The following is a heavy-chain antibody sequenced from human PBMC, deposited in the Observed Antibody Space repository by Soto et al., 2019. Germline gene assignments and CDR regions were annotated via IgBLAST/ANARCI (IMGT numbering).Heavy chain of an antibody. J-gene: IGHJ6*02. V-gene: IGHV4-39*01. CDR2: IYYSGST. D-gene: IGHD6-13*01. Sequence: PATLSLTPTAAGGSNHPSRYCWGGVRESPAEGPEWIGSIYYSGSTYYNPSLKSRVTISVDTSKNQFSLKLSSVTAADTAVYYCARQGIAAAGRYYYYYGMDVWVQGTTVTVSS. CDR3: ARQGIAAAGRYYYYYGMDV. CDR1: GGSNHPSRYC.